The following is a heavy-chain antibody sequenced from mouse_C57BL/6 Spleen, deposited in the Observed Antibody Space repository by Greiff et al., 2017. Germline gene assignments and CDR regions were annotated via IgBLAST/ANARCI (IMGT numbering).Heavy chain of an antibody. CDR1: GYSITSGYD. Sequence: EVQLQESGPGMVKPSQSLSLTCTVTGYSITSGYDWHWIRHFPGNKLEWMGYISYSGSTNYNPSLKSRISITHDTSKNHFFLKLNSVTTEDTATYYCARGGGTRYFDYWGQGTTLTVSS. J-gene: IGHJ2*01. CDR2: ISYSGST. CDR3: ARGGGTRYFDY. D-gene: IGHD4-1*01. V-gene: IGHV3-1*01.